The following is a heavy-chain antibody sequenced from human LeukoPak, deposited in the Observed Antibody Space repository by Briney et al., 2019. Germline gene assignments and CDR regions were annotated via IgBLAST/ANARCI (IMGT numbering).Heavy chain of an antibody. D-gene: IGHD4-11*01. Sequence: SETLSLTCIVSGGSISSSSYLWGWNRQTPGKGLEWIGFIYDSGSTNYNPSLKSRVTMSLDTSKNQFSLRLSSVTAADTAVYYCARESTVSLDYWGQGTLVTVSS. CDR3: ARESTVSLDY. V-gene: IGHV4-61*01. J-gene: IGHJ4*02. CDR1: GGSISSSSYL. CDR2: IYDSGST.